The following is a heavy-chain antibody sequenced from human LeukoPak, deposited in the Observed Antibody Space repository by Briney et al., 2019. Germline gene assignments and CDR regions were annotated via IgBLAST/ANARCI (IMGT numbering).Heavy chain of an antibody. J-gene: IGHJ6*03. D-gene: IGHD6-6*01. Sequence: ASVKVSCKASGYTFTAYYMHWVRQAPGQGLEWMGWINPNSGGTNYAQKFQGRVTMTGDTSISTAYMELSRLRSDDTAVYYCARDLSSSRHYYYYYMDVWGKGTTVTVSS. CDR2: INPNSGGT. CDR3: ARDLSSSRHYYYYYMDV. CDR1: GYTFTAYY. V-gene: IGHV1-2*02.